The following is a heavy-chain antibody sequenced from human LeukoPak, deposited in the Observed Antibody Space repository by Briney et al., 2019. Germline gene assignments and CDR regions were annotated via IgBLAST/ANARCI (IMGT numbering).Heavy chain of an antibody. CDR2: IIPIFGTA. Sequence: SVKVSCKASGGTFSSYAISWVRQAPGQGLEWMGGIIPIFGTANYAQKFQGRVTITTDESTSTAYMELSSLRSEDTAVYYCARGSPYQAYCGGDCYPYYYYMDVWGKGTTVTVSS. D-gene: IGHD2-21*02. J-gene: IGHJ6*03. CDR1: GGTFSSYA. CDR3: ARGSPYQAYCGGDCYPYYYYMDV. V-gene: IGHV1-69*05.